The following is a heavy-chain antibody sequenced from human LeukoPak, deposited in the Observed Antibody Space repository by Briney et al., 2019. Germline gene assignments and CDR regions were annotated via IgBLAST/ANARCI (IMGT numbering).Heavy chain of an antibody. Sequence: SEGSLRLSCAASGFTFSSYAMHWVRQAPGKGLEWVAVISYDGSNKYYADSVKGRFTISRDNSKNTLYLQMNSLRAEDTAVYYCARTGGRDGYNGFDYWGQGTLVTVSS. CDR2: ISYDGSNK. CDR1: GFTFSSYA. J-gene: IGHJ4*02. CDR3: ARTGGRDGYNGFDY. V-gene: IGHV3-30*04. D-gene: IGHD5-24*01.